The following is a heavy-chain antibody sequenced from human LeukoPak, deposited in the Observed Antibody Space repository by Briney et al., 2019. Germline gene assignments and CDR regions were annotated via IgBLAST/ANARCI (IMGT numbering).Heavy chain of an antibody. CDR1: GYTLTDYY. V-gene: IGHV1-2*06. J-gene: IGHJ4*02. CDR3: ARVGYYESSGYYEY. CDR2: INPNSGGT. D-gene: IGHD3-22*01. Sequence: ASVKVSCKASGYTLTDYYMHWVRQAPGQRLEWMGRINPNSGGTNYAQKFQGRVTVTRDTSISTVYMELSRLRSDDTAVYYCARVGYYESSGYYEYWGQGTLVTVSS.